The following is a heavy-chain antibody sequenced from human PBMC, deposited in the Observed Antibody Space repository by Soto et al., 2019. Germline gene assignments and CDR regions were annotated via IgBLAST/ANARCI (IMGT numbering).Heavy chain of an antibody. CDR3: ARVGPLNTIFGVVPKYYFDY. V-gene: IGHV4-30-4*01. J-gene: IGHJ4*02. D-gene: IGHD3-3*01. Sequence: SETLSLTCTVSGGSISFDHYHWTWIRQPPGKGLEWIGYVHYSGSVLYNPSLQSRVSISVDTSKNQFSLKPSSVTAADTAVYYCARVGPLNTIFGVVPKYYFDYWGQGTLVTVSS. CDR1: GGSISFDHYH. CDR2: VHYSGSV.